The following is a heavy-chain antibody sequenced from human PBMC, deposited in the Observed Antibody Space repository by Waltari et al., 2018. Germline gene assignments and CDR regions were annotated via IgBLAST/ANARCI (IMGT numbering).Heavy chain of an antibody. V-gene: IGHV4-34*01. CDR3: ARLPIQLLFYAGRYYYYGMDV. CDR2: INHGGGP. CDR1: GGSFRGYY. Sequence: QVQLQQWGAGLLKPSEPLSLTCAVYGGSFRGYYWSWIRQPPGKGRGWSGEINHGGGPNYNRSPKSWVTISVDTAKNQFALKLSSVTAAGTAVYYCARLPIQLLFYAGRYYYYGMDVWGQGTTVTVSS. J-gene: IGHJ6*02. D-gene: IGHD5-18*01.